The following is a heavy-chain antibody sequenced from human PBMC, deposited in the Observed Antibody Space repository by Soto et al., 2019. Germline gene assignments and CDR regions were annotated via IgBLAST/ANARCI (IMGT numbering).Heavy chain of an antibody. V-gene: IGHV3-23*01. Sequence: GGSLRLSCAASGFTFSSYAMSWVRQAPGKGLEWVSAISGSGGSTYYADSVKGRFTISRDNSKNTLYLQMNSLRAEDTAVYSCATRSGTDCSSTSCYSAFWGQGTLVTVSS. CDR1: GFTFSSYA. CDR3: ATRSGTDCSSTSCYSAF. D-gene: IGHD2-2*01. J-gene: IGHJ4*02. CDR2: ISGSGGST.